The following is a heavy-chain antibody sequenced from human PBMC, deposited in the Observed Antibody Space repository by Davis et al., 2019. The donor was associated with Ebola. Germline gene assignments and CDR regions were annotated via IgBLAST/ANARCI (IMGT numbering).Heavy chain of an antibody. CDR3: VRGAIESSGHYYFDCLDV. J-gene: IGHJ6*02. V-gene: IGHV7-4-1*02. CDR1: GYTFTSYA. D-gene: IGHD2/OR15-2a*01. CDR2: INPHSVEA. Sequence: AASVQVSCKASGYTFTSYAMNWVRHAPGQGPEWLGWINPHSVEATYSRGLTGRLVFSLDASVTTAYLQINDLKVDDTAGYYCVRGAIESSGHYYFDCLDVWGQGTAVAVSS.